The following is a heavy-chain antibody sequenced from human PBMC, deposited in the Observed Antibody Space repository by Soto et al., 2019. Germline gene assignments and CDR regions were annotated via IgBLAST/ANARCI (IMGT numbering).Heavy chain of an antibody. Sequence: GGSLTLSCAASGFTFSNAWINSVRQAPGKGLEWVCLVKSKTHGGTTDFDASVKGRFAISRDDSISMAFMRMNSLKIEDTAVYYCTTDSYITVTPVRLDYWGHGTLVTVSS. V-gene: IGHV3-15*07. J-gene: IGHJ4*01. CDR3: TTDSYITVTPVRLDY. CDR2: VKSKTHGGTT. D-gene: IGHD4-4*01. CDR1: GFTFSNAW.